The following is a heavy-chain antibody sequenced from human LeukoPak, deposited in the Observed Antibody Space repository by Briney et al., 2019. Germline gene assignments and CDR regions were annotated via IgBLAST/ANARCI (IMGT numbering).Heavy chain of an antibody. CDR3: AKDKVGATLRLDY. J-gene: IGHJ4*02. CDR2: ISSSGSTI. CDR1: GFTFSDYY. D-gene: IGHD1-26*01. V-gene: IGHV3-11*01. Sequence: GGSLRLSCAASGFTFSDYYMSWIRQAPGKGLEWVSYISSSGSTIYYADSVKGRFTISRDNSKNSLYLQMNSLRTEGTALYYCAKDKVGATLRLDYWGQGTLVTVSS.